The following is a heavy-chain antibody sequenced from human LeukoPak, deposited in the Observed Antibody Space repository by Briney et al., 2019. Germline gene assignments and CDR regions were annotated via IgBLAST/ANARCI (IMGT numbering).Heavy chain of an antibody. D-gene: IGHD5-24*01. CDR3: AKGRRAPPVGTITKSWIDY. CDR1: GFTSSSYG. Sequence: AGGSLRLSCAASGFTSSSYGMSWVRQAPGKGLEWVSAIIGSGGSTYYADSVKGRFTMSRDNSKNTLYLQMNSLRAEDTAVYYCAKGRRAPPVGTITKSWIDYWGQGTLVTVSS. V-gene: IGHV3-23*01. J-gene: IGHJ4*02. CDR2: IIGSGGST.